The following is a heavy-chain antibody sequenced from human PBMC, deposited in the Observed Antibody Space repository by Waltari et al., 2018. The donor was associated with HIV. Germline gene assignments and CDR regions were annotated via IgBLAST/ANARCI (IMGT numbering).Heavy chain of an antibody. CDR3: ARSTSIYDFWSDHRFDY. V-gene: IGHV4-59*08. Sequence: QVQLQESGPGLVKPSETLSLTCTVSGGSISSYSWRWIRQPPGKGLEWIGYIYYSGSTNYNPSLKSRVTISVDTSKNQFSLKLSSVTAADTAVYYCARSTSIYDFWSDHRFDYWGQGTLVTVSS. CDR2: IYYSGST. J-gene: IGHJ4*02. CDR1: GGSISSYS. D-gene: IGHD3-3*01.